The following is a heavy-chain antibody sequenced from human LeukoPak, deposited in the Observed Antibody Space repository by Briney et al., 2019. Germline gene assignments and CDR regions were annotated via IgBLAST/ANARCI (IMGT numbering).Heavy chain of an antibody. J-gene: IGHJ4*02. V-gene: IGHV3-15*01. D-gene: IGHD3-22*01. CDR3: TTVGYDSSGSDY. CDR1: GVTFSNAW. Sequence: KPGGSLRLSCAASGVTFSNAWMSWVRQAPGKGLEWVGRIKRKTDGGTTDYAAPVKGRFTISRDDSKNTLYLQMNSLKNEDTAVYYCTTVGYDSSGSDYWGQGTLVTVSS. CDR2: IKRKTDGGTT.